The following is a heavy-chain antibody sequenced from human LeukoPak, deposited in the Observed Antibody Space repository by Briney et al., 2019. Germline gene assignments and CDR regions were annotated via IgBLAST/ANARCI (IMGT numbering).Heavy chain of an antibody. CDR3: AKDQQSSSWYRRSKHPAYYFDY. D-gene: IGHD6-13*01. J-gene: IGHJ4*02. CDR1: GFTFRSYA. Sequence: GGSLRLSCAASGFTFRSYAMSWVREAPGKGLDWVSASSGSGGSTYYADSVTGRFTISRDNSKNTLYLQMNSLRAEDTAVYYCAKDQQSSSWYRRSKHPAYYFDYWGQGTLVTVSS. V-gene: IGHV3-23*01. CDR2: SSGSGGST.